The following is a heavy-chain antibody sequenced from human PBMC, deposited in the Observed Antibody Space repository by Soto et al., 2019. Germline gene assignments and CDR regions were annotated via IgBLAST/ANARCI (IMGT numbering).Heavy chain of an antibody. Sequence: QVQLQESGPGLVKPSETLSLTCNVSGGSIRSYYWSWVRQPAGKPLEWIGRIYTSGSTNYNPSLKSRVSMSVDTSKNQFSLKLNSVAAADTAVYYCARLQRRWLNADYWGQGTLVTVSS. D-gene: IGHD6-19*01. CDR2: IYTSGST. CDR3: ARLQRRWLNADY. CDR1: GGSIRSYY. V-gene: IGHV4-4*07. J-gene: IGHJ4*02.